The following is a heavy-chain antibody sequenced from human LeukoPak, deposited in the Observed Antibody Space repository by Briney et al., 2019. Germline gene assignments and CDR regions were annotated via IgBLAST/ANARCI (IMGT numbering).Heavy chain of an antibody. J-gene: IGHJ4*02. V-gene: IGHV4-4*07. Sequence: PSETLFLTCSVSGGSIGSYYWSWLRQSAGKGLEWIGRIYSSGDTDYNPSLKSRVSMSVDTSKNQFSLRVSSVTAADTAVYYCARSLPFDYWGQGTLVTVSS. CDR3: ARSLPFDY. CDR1: GGSIGSYY. CDR2: IYSSGDT.